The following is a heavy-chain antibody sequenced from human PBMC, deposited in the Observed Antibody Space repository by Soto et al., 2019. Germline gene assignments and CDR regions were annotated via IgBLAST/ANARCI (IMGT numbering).Heavy chain of an antibody. J-gene: IGHJ6*02. CDR3: ARVAYSYPHYYYGMDV. Sequence: SETLSLTCTVSGGSVSSGSYYWSWIRQPPGKGLEWIGYIYYSGSTNYNPSLKSRVTISVDTSKNQFSLKLSSVTAADTAVYYCARVAYSYPHYYYGMDVWGQGTTVNVSS. D-gene: IGHD5-18*01. CDR1: GGSVSSGSYY. CDR2: IYYSGST. V-gene: IGHV4-61*01.